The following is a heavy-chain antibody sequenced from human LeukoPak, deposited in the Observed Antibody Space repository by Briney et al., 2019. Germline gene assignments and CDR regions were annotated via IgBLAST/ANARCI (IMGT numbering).Heavy chain of an antibody. D-gene: IGHD5-12*01. CDR2: TSNSGSSI. V-gene: IGHV3-48*03. Sequence: GGSLRLSCAASGFTLSSFEMNWVRQAPGKGLEWISYTSNSGSSIYYADSVKGRFIISRDNAKNSLFLQMNSLRAEDTAVYYCARDLYSGYDHRDWFDPWGQGTLVTVSS. CDR1: GFTLSSFE. J-gene: IGHJ5*02. CDR3: ARDLYSGYDHRDWFDP.